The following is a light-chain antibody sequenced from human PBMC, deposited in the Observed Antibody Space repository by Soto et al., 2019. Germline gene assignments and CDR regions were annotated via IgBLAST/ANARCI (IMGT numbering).Light chain of an antibody. J-gene: IGLJ3*02. CDR1: SGSIASNF. CDR3: QSYDSTDQV. CDR2: EDD. Sequence: NFMLTQPHSVSESPGKTVTISCTRSSGSIASNFVQWFQQRPGTSPTTVIYEDDQRPSGVPDRFSGSVDSSSNSASLTISGLKTEEEADYSCQSYDSTDQVFGGGTKVTVL. V-gene: IGLV6-57*01.